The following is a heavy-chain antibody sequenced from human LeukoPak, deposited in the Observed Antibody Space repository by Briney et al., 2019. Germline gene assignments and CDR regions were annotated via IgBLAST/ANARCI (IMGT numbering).Heavy chain of an antibody. Sequence: QAGGSLRLSCAASGFTFSSYGMHWVRQAPGKGLEWVAVISYDGSNKYYADSAKGRFTISRDNSKNTLYLQMNSLRAEDTAVYYCAKSIISSWWYNWFDPWGQGTLVTVSS. CDR2: ISYDGSNK. CDR1: GFTFSSYG. D-gene: IGHD6-13*01. V-gene: IGHV3-30*18. J-gene: IGHJ5*02. CDR3: AKSIISSWWYNWFDP.